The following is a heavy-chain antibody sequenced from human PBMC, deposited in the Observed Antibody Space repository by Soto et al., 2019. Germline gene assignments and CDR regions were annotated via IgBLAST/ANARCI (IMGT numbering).Heavy chain of an antibody. V-gene: IGHV5-10-1*01. CDR1: GYRFTSYG. Sequence: PGESLKISCKGSGYRFTSYGLSWVLQMPGQGLGWMGRIDPSDSYTTRSPYFQRTVTTSADKSISNAYLQWSRLKASDTDKDYSARSYYYDSRGYRDSDYGIDVWGQGTTVTVSS. J-gene: IGHJ6*02. CDR3: ARSYYYDSRGYRDSDYGIDV. D-gene: IGHD3-22*01. CDR2: IDPSDSYT.